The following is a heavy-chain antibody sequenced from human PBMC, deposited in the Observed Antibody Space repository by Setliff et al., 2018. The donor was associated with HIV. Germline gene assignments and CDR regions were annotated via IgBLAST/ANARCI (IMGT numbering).Heavy chain of an antibody. CDR3: VKDGTLIGRYYQFFDA. V-gene: IGHV3-9*01. CDR1: GFTFNDYA. CDR2: INWNNNT. D-gene: IGHD1-26*01. J-gene: IGHJ6*04. Sequence: GGSLRLSCAASGFTFNDYAMHWVRQPPGKGLEWVSGINWNNNTYYADSVKGRFTISRDNAKNSVYLQMTSLRPEDTAFYCCVKDGTLIGRYYQFFDAWGKGIMVTVSS.